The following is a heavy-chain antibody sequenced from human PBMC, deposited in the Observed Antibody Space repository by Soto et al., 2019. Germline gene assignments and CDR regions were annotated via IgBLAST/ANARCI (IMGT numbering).Heavy chain of an antibody. J-gene: IGHJ4*02. CDR3: AKDRYSYGYFDY. CDR1: GFTFSSYA. CDR2: ISGSGGST. D-gene: IGHD5-18*01. Sequence: GGSLRLSCAASGFTFSSYAMSWVRQAPGKGLEWVSAISGSGGSTYYADSVKGGFTISRDNSKNTLYLQMNSLRAEDTAVYYCAKDRYSYGYFDYWGQGTLVTVSS. V-gene: IGHV3-23*01.